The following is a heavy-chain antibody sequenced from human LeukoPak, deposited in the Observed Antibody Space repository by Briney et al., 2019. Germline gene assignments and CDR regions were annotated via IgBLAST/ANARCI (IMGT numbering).Heavy chain of an antibody. V-gene: IGHV4-39*01. CDR2: IYYSGTT. D-gene: IGHD3-16*01. CDR3: AMLQGGSYEIHP. CDR1: GDSITSKNYY. J-gene: IGHJ5*02. Sequence: SETLSLTCTVSGDSITSKNYYWGWIRQPPGKGLEWIATIYYSGTTWYNPSLKSRVTISVDTSKNQFSLKLSSVTAADTAVYYCAMLQGGSYEIHPWGQGTLVTVSS.